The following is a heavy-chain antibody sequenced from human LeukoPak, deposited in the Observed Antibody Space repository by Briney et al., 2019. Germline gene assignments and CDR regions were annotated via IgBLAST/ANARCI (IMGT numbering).Heavy chain of an antibody. CDR1: GFTFSSSW. CDR3: ARMEVA. Sequence: GGSLRLSCAASGFTFSSSWMHWVRQVPGKGLVWVSRISSDGIPTNYADSVKGRFTISRDNAKNTVYLQMNSLRAEDTAVYYCARMEVAWGQGTIVTVSS. CDR2: ISSDGIPT. V-gene: IGHV3-74*01. J-gene: IGHJ3*01. D-gene: IGHD3-3*01.